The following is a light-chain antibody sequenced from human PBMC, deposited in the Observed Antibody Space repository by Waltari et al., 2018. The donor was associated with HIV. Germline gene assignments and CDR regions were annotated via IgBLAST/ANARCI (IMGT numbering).Light chain of an antibody. CDR3: SSYGDSLRVL. CDR1: TSTIGAYDF. Sequence: QSAPTQPPPASGSLGPSATIPCTGTTSTIGAYDFASWFQQHPRSAPKLLLYEVTRRPSAVSDRFSGARSGSTAFPTVAGLQPDDEATYFCSSYGDSLRVLFGGGTKVTVL. J-gene: IGLJ3*02. CDR2: EVT. V-gene: IGLV2-8*01.